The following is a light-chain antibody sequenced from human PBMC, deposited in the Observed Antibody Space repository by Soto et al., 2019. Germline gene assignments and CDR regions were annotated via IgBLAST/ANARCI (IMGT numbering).Light chain of an antibody. CDR3: QQSYRTPIT. J-gene: IGKJ5*01. CDR1: QSISTY. V-gene: IGKV1-39*01. CDR2: AAS. Sequence: DIQLTQSPSPLSASVGDRVAITCLASQSISTYLNLYQQKPGKAPKVLIYAASNLQSGVPPRFSGSGSGTDFTLTISSLQPENVATYFCQQSYRTPITFGQGTRLEI.